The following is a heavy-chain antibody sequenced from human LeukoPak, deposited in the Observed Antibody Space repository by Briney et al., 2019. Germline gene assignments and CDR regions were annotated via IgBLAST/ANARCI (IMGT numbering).Heavy chain of an antibody. V-gene: IGHV4-59*08. CDR3: ARQPGGTAAFDI. D-gene: IGHD1-14*01. J-gene: IGHJ3*02. CDR2: IYYTGGET. Sequence: SETLSLTCTVSVGSINNYYWSWIRQPPGKGLEWIGYIYYTGGETNYNPSLKSRLTISVDTSENQFSLMLTSVTAADTAVYYCARQPGGTAAFDIWAQGTMVTVSS. CDR1: VGSINNYY.